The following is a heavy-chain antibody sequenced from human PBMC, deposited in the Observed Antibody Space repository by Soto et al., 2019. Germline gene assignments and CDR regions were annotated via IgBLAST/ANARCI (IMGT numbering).Heavy chain of an antibody. D-gene: IGHD3-22*01. CDR2: IYYSGST. V-gene: IGHV4-59*01. J-gene: IGHJ4*02. CDR1: GGSISSYY. Sequence: SETLSLTCTVSGGSISSYYWSWIRQPPGKGLEWIGYIYYSGSTNYNPSLKSRVTISVDTSKNQFSLRAEDMAVYYCARVVYDSSGYYEYFDYWGQGTLVTVSS. CDR3: ARVVYDSSGYYEYFDY.